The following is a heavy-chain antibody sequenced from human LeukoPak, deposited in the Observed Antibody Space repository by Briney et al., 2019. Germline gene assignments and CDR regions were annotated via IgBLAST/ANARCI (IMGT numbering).Heavy chain of an antibody. V-gene: IGHV4-30-4*08. CDR3: ARGLGGSERFDY. Sequence: SETLSLTCTVSGGSISSGDYYWSWIRQPPGKGLEWIGYIYYSGSTYYNPSLRSRVTISVDTSKNQFSLKLSSVTAADTAVYYCARGLGGSERFDYWGQGTLVTVSS. D-gene: IGHD1-26*01. J-gene: IGHJ4*02. CDR1: GGSISSGDYY. CDR2: IYYSGST.